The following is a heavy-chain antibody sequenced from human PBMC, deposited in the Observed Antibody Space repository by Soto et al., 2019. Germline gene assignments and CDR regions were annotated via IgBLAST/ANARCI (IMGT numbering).Heavy chain of an antibody. V-gene: IGHV4-59*01. CDR3: ARGVEYCSSTSCYGTDAFDI. CDR1: GGSISSYY. J-gene: IGHJ3*02. CDR2: IYYSGST. Sequence: SETLSLTCTVSGGSISSYYWSWIRQPPGKGLEWIGYIYYSGSTNYNPSLKSRVTISVDTSKNQFSLKLSSVTAADTAVYYCARGVEYCSSTSCYGTDAFDIWGQGTMVTVSS. D-gene: IGHD2-2*01.